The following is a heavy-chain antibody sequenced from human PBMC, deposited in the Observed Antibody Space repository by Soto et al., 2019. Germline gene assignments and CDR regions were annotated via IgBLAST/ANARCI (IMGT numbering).Heavy chain of an antibody. J-gene: IGHJ6*03. CDR3: ARGGNYGDYPLYYYYYYYTDV. CDR2: ISAYNGNT. CDR1: GYTFTSYG. Sequence: ASVKVSCKASGYTFTSYGISWVRQAPGQGLEWMGWISAYNGNTNYAQKLQGRVTMTTDTSTSTAYMELRSLRSDDTAVYYCARGGNYGDYPLYYYYYYYTDVWRKGTTVTVSS. D-gene: IGHD4-17*01. V-gene: IGHV1-18*01.